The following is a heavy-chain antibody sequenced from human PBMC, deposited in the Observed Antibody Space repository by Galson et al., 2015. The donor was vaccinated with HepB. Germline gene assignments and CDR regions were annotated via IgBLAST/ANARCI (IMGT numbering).Heavy chain of an antibody. J-gene: IGHJ4*02. D-gene: IGHD3-3*01. CDR2: IRSTAYGGTT. CDR1: GFTFGDHG. Sequence: SLRLSCAASGFTFGDHGMSWVRQAPGKGLEWVAFIRSTAYGGTTEYAASVKGRFTISRDDSKSITYLQMNSLKSEDTAVYYCTRGAALRFLEWLSFGYYFDYWGQGTLVTVSS. V-gene: IGHV3-49*04. CDR3: TRGAALRFLEWLSFGYYFDY.